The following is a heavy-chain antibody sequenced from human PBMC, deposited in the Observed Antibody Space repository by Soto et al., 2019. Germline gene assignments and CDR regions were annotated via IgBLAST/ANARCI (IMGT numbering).Heavy chain of an antibody. Sequence: PSETLSLTSAVSCGSISSINWWSWVRQPPGKGLEWIGEIYHIGSTXXNPSLKSXXTISVDKSKNXFSLKLSSLTAADTAVYYCARYKRLIVDYWGRGTLVTVSS. D-gene: IGHD3-22*01. CDR2: IYHIGST. CDR3: ARYKRLIVDY. V-gene: IGHV4-4*02. J-gene: IGHJ4*02. CDR1: CGSISSINW.